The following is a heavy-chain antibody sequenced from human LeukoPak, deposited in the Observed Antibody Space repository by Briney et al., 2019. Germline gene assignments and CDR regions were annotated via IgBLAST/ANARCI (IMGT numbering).Heavy chain of an antibody. CDR3: ATDPVSSYGMDV. CDR2: SDPEDGET. Sequence: ASVKVSCKVSGYTLTELSMHWVRQAPGKGLEWMGGSDPEDGETIYAQKFQGRVTMTEDTSTDTAYMELSSLRSEDTAVYYCATDPVSSYGMDVWGQGTTVTVSS. CDR1: GYTLTELS. D-gene: IGHD3-16*01. J-gene: IGHJ6*02. V-gene: IGHV1-24*01.